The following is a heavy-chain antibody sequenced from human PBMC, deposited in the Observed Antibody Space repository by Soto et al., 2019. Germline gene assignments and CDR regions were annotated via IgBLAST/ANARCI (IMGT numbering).Heavy chain of an antibody. Sequence: GVSLRLSCAASGFAFSSYGMHWVRQAPGKGLEWVAVISYDGSNKYYADSVKGRFTISRDNSKDTLYLQMNSLRAEDTAVYYCAKLGSSSWSPHYYFDYWGQGTLVTVSS. CDR3: AKLGSSSWSPHYYFDY. CDR1: GFAFSSYG. J-gene: IGHJ4*02. V-gene: IGHV3-30*18. D-gene: IGHD2-2*01. CDR2: ISYDGSNK.